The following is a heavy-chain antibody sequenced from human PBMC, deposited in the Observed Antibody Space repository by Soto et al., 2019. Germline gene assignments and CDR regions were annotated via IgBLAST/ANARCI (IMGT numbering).Heavy chain of an antibody. V-gene: IGHV3-66*01. CDR1: GFSVPDNY. CDR2: IDIGGNT. D-gene: IGHD2-2*01. J-gene: IGHJ4*02. CDR3: ARGRGSTGYLGREHYFDY. Sequence: EVQVVESGGDLVQPGGSLRLSCAASGFSVPDNYMNWVRQAPGKGLEWVSIIDIGGNTYYADSVKDRFTISRDNSRNTLYLHMDSLRAEETAVYYCARGRGSTGYLGREHYFDYWGQGTLVTVSP.